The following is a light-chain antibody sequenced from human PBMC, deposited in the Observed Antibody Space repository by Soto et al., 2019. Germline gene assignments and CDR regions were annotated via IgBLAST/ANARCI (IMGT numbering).Light chain of an antibody. Sequence: KSESPGLRAVSGGGRTTNNCKSSESVLYSSNNKNYLAWYQQTPGQPPKLLIYWASTRESGVPDRFSGSGSGTDFTLTISSLQAQDVAVDHCQQYYTTGTFRQGTKVDIK. CDR3: QQYYTTGT. CDR2: WAS. J-gene: IGKJ1*01. V-gene: IGKV4-1*01. CDR1: ESVLYSSNNKNY.